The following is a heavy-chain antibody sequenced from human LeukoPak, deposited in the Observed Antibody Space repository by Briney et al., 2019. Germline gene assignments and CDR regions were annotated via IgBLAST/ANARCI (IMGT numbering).Heavy chain of an antibody. CDR1: GLTFRSYG. CDR3: AQARYRTDLAQ. D-gene: IGHD4-11*01. CDR2: VSYDRYIS. Sequence: GGSLRLSCAPSGLTFRSYGMHCVRDAPGKGLEGLSVVSYDRYISEYGDSVKGRFQIYRDNSTNTVYLQMSRLSAGDAAVYFCAQARYRTDLAQWGQGTLVTVS. V-gene: IGHV3-30*18. J-gene: IGHJ4*02.